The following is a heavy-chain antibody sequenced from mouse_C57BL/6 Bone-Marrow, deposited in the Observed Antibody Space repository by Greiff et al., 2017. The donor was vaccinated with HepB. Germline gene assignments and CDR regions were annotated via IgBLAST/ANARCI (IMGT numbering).Heavy chain of an antibody. J-gene: IGHJ3*01. Sequence: DVKLVESGGGLVKPGGSLKLSCAASGFTFSDYGMHWVRQAPEKGLEWVAYISSGSSTIYYADTVKGRFTISRDNAKNTLFLQMTSLRSEDTAMYYCARGDTTVVAPFAYWGQGTLVTVAA. V-gene: IGHV5-17*01. CDR2: ISSGSSTI. CDR3: ARGDTTVVAPFAY. CDR1: GFTFSDYG. D-gene: IGHD1-1*01.